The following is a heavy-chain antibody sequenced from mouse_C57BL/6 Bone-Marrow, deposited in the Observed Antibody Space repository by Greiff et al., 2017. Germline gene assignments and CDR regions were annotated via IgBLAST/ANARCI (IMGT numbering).Heavy chain of an antibody. D-gene: IGHD2-4*01. CDR1: GFSLTSYG. V-gene: IGHV2-2*02. J-gene: IGHJ3*01. CDR2: IWSGGCT. Sequence: VQLQQSGPGLVQPSQSLSITCTVSGFSLTSYGVHWVRQSPGKGLEWLGVIWSGGCTDYNAAVISRLSISKDNSKSQVFFKMNSLQANDTAIYYCARGKIYYDYDGFAYWGQGTLVTVSA. CDR3: ARGKIYYDYDGFAY.